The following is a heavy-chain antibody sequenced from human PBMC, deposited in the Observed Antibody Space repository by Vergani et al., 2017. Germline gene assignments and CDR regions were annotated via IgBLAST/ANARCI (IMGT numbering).Heavy chain of an antibody. D-gene: IGHD3-16*01. CDR1: GDSISSGVYY. Sequence: QVQLQESGPGLVKPSQTLSLTCSVSGDSISSGVYYWNWIRQHPGKGLEWIGYIYSTGSTHHNPSLRRRINMSVDTSKNQFSLKLNSVTAADTAMYYCARIGGYXEGDAFRIGYFDSWGPGILVTVSS. CDR3: ARIGGYXEGDAFRIGYFDS. CDR2: IYSTGST. J-gene: IGHJ4*02. V-gene: IGHV4-31*03.